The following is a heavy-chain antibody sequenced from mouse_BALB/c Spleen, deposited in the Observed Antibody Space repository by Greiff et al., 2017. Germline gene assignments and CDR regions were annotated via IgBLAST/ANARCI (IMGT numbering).Heavy chain of an antibody. CDR3: GRHHGTGYAMDY. Sequence: EVKLMESGGGLVKPGGSLKLSCAASGFAFSSYDMSWVRQTPEKRLEWVAYISSGGGSTYYPDTVKGRFTISRDNAKNTLYLQMSSLKSEDTAMYYCGRHHGTGYAMDYWGQGTSVTVSA. V-gene: IGHV5-12-1*01. CDR1: GFAFSSYD. D-gene: IGHD3-3*01. J-gene: IGHJ4*01. CDR2: ISSGGGST.